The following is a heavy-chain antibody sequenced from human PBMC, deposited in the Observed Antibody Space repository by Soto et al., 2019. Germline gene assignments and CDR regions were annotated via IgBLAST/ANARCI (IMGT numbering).Heavy chain of an antibody. CDR2: IIPIFGTA. D-gene: IGHD2-2*01. J-gene: IGHJ3*02. CDR3: ARDIVVVPAAYSDAFDI. Sequence: SVKVSCKASGGTFSSYAISWVRQAPGQGLEWMGGIIPIFGTANYAQKLQGRVTITADESTSTAYMELSSLRSEDTAVYYCARDIVVVPAAYSDAFDIWGQGTMVTVSS. CDR1: GGTFSSYA. V-gene: IGHV1-69*13.